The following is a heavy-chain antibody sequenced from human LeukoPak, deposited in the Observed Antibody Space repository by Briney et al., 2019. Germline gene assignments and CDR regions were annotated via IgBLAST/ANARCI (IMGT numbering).Heavy chain of an antibody. CDR3: ARQGGYYYESSASYYFDY. D-gene: IGHD3-22*01. V-gene: IGHV3-23*01. Sequence: GGSLRLSCAASGFIFSTYAMNWVRQAPGKGLEWVSTISGSGGSTYYADSVKGRFTISRDNAKNTLYLQMNSLRAEDTAVYYCARQGGYYYESSASYYFDYWGQGTLVTVSS. CDR2: ISGSGGST. J-gene: IGHJ4*02. CDR1: GFIFSTYA.